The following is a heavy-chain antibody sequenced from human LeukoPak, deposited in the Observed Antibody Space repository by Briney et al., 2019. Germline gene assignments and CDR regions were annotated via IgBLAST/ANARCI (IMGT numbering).Heavy chain of an antibody. V-gene: IGHV4-34*01. J-gene: IGHJ6*03. CDR2: INHSGST. CDR1: GGSFSGYY. CDR3: ARHSAGYSSSWKKPAHYYYMDV. D-gene: IGHD6-13*01. Sequence: SETLSLTCAVYGGSFSGYYWSWIRQPPGKGLEWIGEINHSGSTNYNPSLKSRVTISVDTSKNQFSLKLSSVTAADTAVYYCARHSAGYSSSWKKPAHYYYMDVWGKGTTVTISS.